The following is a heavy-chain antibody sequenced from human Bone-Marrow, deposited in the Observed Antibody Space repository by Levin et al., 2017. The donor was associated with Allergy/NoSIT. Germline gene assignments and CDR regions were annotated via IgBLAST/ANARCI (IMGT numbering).Heavy chain of an antibody. D-gene: IGHD3-10*01. J-gene: IGHJ6*03. CDR2: IDASDSYT. CDR3: AKNVRAGGYYYPYLGV. V-gene: IGHV5-10-1*01. CDR1: GFTFTNHW. Sequence: GESLKISCQGSGFTFTNHWINWVRQMPGKGLEWMGRIDASDSYTNYSPSFEGHVTMSVDRSISTAYLQWSSLKASDSALYYCAKNVRAGGYYYPYLGVWGKGTAVVVSS.